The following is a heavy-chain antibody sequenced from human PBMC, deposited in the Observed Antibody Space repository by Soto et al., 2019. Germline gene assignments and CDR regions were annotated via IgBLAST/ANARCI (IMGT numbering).Heavy chain of an antibody. J-gene: IGHJ5*02. Sequence: SETLSLTCTVSGGSISSGDYYWCWIRQPPGKGLEWIGYIYYSGSTYYNPSLKSRVTISVDTSKNQFSLKLSSVTAADTAVYYCARDLGRYYDSSGYPAGVDPWGQGTLVTVSS. CDR1: GGSISSGDYY. CDR3: ARDLGRYYDSSGYPAGVDP. V-gene: IGHV4-30-4*01. D-gene: IGHD3-22*01. CDR2: IYYSGST.